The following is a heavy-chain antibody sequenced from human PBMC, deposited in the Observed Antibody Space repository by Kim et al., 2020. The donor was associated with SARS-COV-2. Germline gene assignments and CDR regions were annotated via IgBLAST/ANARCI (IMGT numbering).Heavy chain of an antibody. CDR3: AHCGTVDTAMPRRACYWYFDL. CDR1: GFSLSTSGVG. Sequence: SGPTLVNPTQTLTLTCTFFGFSLSTSGVGVGWIRQPPGKALEWLALSYWDDDKRYSPSLKSRLTITKDTSKNQVVLTMTNMDPVDTATYYCAHCGTVDTAMPRRACYWYFDLWGRGTLVTVSS. J-gene: IGHJ2*01. V-gene: IGHV2-5*02. D-gene: IGHD5-18*01. CDR2: SYWDDDK.